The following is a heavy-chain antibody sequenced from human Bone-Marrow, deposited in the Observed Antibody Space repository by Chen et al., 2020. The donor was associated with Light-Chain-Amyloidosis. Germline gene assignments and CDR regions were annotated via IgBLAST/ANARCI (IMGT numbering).Heavy chain of an antibody. D-gene: IGHD3-22*01. J-gene: IGHJ4*02. CDR3: ATDVDVGDYYETGFNY. V-gene: IGHV1-24*01. CDR2: FDPEDEEM. Sequence: QVQLVQSGAEVKRPGASVKVSCKVSGDSPTDLAIHWVRQAPGKGLGWVGGFDPEDEEMMYGQKFQGRVRMIEDTSTKTAYMELTSLTSEDTAIYYCATDVDVGDYYETGFNYWGQGTLVTVSS. CDR1: GDSPTDLA.